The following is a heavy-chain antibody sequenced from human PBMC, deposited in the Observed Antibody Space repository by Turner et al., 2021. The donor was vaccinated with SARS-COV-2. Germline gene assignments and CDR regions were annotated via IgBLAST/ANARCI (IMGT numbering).Heavy chain of an antibody. J-gene: IGHJ5*02. D-gene: IGHD6-19*01. Sequence: QVQLVESGGGVVQPGRSLRLSCAASGFTFRSYAMHWVRQAPGKGLEWVALISYDGSNKYYADSVKGRFTSSRDNSKNTLYLQMNSLGAEDTAVYYCARDLGGAVAGFDPWGQGTLVTVSS. V-gene: IGHV3-30*04. CDR3: ARDLGGAVAGFDP. CDR2: ISYDGSNK. CDR1: GFTFRSYA.